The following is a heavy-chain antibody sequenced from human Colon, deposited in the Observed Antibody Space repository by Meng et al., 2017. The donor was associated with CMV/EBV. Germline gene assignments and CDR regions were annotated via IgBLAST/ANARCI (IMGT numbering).Heavy chain of an antibody. CDR2: RYSSGST. CDR1: GGAISTEGYY. V-gene: IGHV4-31*02. D-gene: IGHD1-26*01. Sequence: ASGGAISTEGYYWSWIRQHPGKGLEWIGYRYSSGSTYYNPSLNSRVTLSVDTSTNQFSLRLTSVTAADTAMYYCARTAGRYSRYFEHWGQGTLVTVSS. CDR3: ARTAGRYSRYFEH. J-gene: IGHJ4*02.